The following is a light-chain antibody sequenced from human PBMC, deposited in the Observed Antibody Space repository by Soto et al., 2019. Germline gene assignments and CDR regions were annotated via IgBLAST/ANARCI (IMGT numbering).Light chain of an antibody. J-gene: IGKJ2*02. Sequence: DIQMTQSPSTLSAFVGDRVTITCRASQSVSNWLAWYQQKPGKAPRLLISKASTLESGVPSRFSGSGSGTEFTLSISSLQPEDFATYYCQQYRSSSTFGQGTKREIK. CDR3: QQYRSSST. V-gene: IGKV1-5*03. CDR2: KAS. CDR1: QSVSNW.